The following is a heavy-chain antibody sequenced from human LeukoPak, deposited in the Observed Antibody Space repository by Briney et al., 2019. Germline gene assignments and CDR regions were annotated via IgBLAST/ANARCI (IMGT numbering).Heavy chain of an antibody. CDR1: GGSISSSSYY. CDR2: IYTSGST. D-gene: IGHD3-16*01. Sequence: SETLSLTCTVSGGSISSSSYYWGWIRQPPGKGLEWIGRIYTSGSTNYNPSLKSRVTMSVDTSKNQFSLKLSSVTAADTAVYYCARELGAISWGDYFDYWGQGTLVTVSS. J-gene: IGHJ4*02. V-gene: IGHV4-39*07. CDR3: ARELGAISWGDYFDY.